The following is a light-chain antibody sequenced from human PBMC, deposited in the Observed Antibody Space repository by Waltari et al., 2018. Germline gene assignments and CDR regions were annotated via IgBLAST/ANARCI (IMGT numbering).Light chain of an antibody. V-gene: IGKV3-20*01. J-gene: IGKJ1*01. CDR1: QSVSNNY. CDR2: GAS. CDR3: QQYASSPET. Sequence: EIVLTQSPGTLSLSPGERATLSCRASQSVSNNYLAWYQQKPGQAPRILMYGASSRATGSPDRFSGSGSGTDFSLTISRLEPEDFAVYYCQQYASSPETFGQGTKVEIK.